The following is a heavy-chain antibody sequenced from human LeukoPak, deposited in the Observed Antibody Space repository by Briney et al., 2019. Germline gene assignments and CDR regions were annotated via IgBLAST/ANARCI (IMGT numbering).Heavy chain of an antibody. D-gene: IGHD4-17*01. J-gene: IGHJ6*02. CDR1: GFTFSSYS. Sequence: GGSPRLSCATSGFTFSSYSMNWIRQAPGKGLEWVSSISSGTTYIYYADSLKGRFTISRDNAKSSLYLQMNSLRAEDTAVYYCARASDYGDYFSGMDVWGQGTTVTVSS. CDR2: ISSGTTYI. CDR3: ARASDYGDYFSGMDV. V-gene: IGHV3-21*01.